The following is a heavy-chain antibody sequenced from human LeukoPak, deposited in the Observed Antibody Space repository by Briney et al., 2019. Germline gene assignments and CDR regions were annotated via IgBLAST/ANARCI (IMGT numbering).Heavy chain of an antibody. V-gene: IGHV3-23*01. D-gene: IGHD6-6*01. Sequence: PGGSLRLSCAASGFTFSSYAMSWVRQGPGKGLEWVSVISGSGDSTFYADSVKGGFTISRDNSKNTLSLQMNSLRAEDTAVYYCAKGSSSSSYSSIDYWGQGTLVTVSS. J-gene: IGHJ4*02. CDR3: AKGSSSSSYSSIDY. CDR2: ISGSGDST. CDR1: GFTFSSYA.